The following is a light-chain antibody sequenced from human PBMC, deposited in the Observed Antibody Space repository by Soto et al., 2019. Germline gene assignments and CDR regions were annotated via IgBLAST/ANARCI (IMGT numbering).Light chain of an antibody. CDR3: QQYGSSPLT. CDR1: ESVSSSY. Sequence: EIVLTQSPGTLSLSPGERATLSCRASESVSSSYLAWYQQKPGQAPRLHIYDASSRATGIPDRFSGSGSGTDFTLTVSRLEPEDFALYYCQQYGSSPLTFGGGTKVEIK. CDR2: DAS. V-gene: IGKV3-20*01. J-gene: IGKJ4*01.